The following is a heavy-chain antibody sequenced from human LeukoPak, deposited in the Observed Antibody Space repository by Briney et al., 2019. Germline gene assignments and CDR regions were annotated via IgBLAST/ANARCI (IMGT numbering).Heavy chain of an antibody. Sequence: GGSLRLSCAASGFTFSSYSMNWVRQAPGKGLEWVSSISSSSSYIYYADSVKGRFTISRDNAKNSLYLQMNSLRAEDTAVYYCARGPGDDFWSGLRPWGGYYYYYMDVWGKGTTVTVSS. CDR1: GFTFSSYS. D-gene: IGHD3-3*01. CDR2: ISSSSSYI. CDR3: ARGPGDDFWSGLRPWGGYYYYYMDV. J-gene: IGHJ6*03. V-gene: IGHV3-21*01.